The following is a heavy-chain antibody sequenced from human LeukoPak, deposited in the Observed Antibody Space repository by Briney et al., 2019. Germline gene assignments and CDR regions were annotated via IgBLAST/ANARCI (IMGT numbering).Heavy chain of an antibody. CDR3: ARGGVGGIKAFDM. Sequence: GGSLGLSCTTSGFTFSHYEMNWVRQPPPKGLEWVSYISTSSSYIYYADSAKGRFTIFRDNAKRSLYLQMNRLRAGDTDVYYCARGGVGGIKAFDMWGQGTMVTVSS. V-gene: IGHV3-21*05. CDR2: ISTSSSYI. D-gene: IGHD3-3*01. CDR1: GFTFSHYE. J-gene: IGHJ3*02.